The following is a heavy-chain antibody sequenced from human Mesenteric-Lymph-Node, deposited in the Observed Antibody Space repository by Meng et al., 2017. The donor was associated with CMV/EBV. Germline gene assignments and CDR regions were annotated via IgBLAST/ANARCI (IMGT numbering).Heavy chain of an antibody. CDR2: ISSSSSYI. D-gene: IGHD2-21*01. V-gene: IGHV3-21*01. CDR3: ARDPLALAYCGGDCYSH. Sequence: FTFSGDSMNWVRQAPGKGLEWVSSISSSSSYIYYADSVKGRFTISRDNAKNSLYLQMNSLRAEDTAVYYCARDPLALAYCGGDCYSHWGQGTLVTVSS. J-gene: IGHJ4*02. CDR1: FTFSGDS.